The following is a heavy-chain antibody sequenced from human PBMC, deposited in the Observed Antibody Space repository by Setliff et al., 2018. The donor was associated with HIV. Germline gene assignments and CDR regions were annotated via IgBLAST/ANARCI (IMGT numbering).Heavy chain of an antibody. CDR2: LYTTGST. D-gene: IGHD6-19*01. Sequence: SETLSLTCTVSGGSTSSGSYYWTWIRQPAGKGLEWIGHLYTTGSTNSNPSLKSRVTIAIGASKKQFSLRLNSVTAADTAVYFCARGGVNYSSDWRPARYWYFDLWGRGTLVTVSS. CDR3: ARGGVNYSSDWRPARYWYFDL. J-gene: IGHJ2*01. CDR1: GGSTSSGSYY. V-gene: IGHV4-61*09.